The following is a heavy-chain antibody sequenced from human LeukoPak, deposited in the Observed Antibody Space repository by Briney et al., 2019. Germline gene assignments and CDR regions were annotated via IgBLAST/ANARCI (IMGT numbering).Heavy chain of an antibody. V-gene: IGHV5-51*01. J-gene: IGHJ3*02. Sequence: GESLKISCKASGYSFSTYWIGWVRQTPGKGLEWMGIIYPGDSDTRYSPSFQGQVTISADKSISTAYLQWSSLKASDTAMYYCATSYVGVTTSYHDIWGQGTMVTVSS. CDR1: GYSFSTYW. CDR2: IYPGDSDT. CDR3: ATSYVGVTTSYHDI. D-gene: IGHD4-17*01.